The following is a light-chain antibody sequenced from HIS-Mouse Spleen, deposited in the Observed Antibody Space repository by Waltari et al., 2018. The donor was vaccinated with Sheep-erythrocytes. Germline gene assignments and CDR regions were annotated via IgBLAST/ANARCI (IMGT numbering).Light chain of an antibody. Sequence: SSELTQQPSVSVSPGQTASITCSGEKLGDKYACWYQQKPGQSPVLVIYQASKRPSGIPERFSGSNSGNTATLTISGTQAMDEADYYCQAWDSSTAVFGGGTKLTVL. V-gene: IGLV3-1*01. CDR2: QAS. J-gene: IGLJ2*01. CDR1: KLGDKY. CDR3: QAWDSSTAV.